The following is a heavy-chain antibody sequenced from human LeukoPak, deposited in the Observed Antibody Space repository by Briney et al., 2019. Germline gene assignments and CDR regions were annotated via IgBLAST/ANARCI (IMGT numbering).Heavy chain of an antibody. CDR2: IYYSGST. Sequence: PSETLSLTCTVSGGSISSYYWSWIRQPPGKALEWIGYIYYSGSTNYNPSLKSRVTISVDTSKNQFSLKLSSVTAADTAVYYCARGSDSYGYRYYYYYMDVWGKGTTVTISS. D-gene: IGHD5-18*01. J-gene: IGHJ6*03. V-gene: IGHV4-59*01. CDR3: ARGSDSYGYRYYYYYMDV. CDR1: GGSISSYY.